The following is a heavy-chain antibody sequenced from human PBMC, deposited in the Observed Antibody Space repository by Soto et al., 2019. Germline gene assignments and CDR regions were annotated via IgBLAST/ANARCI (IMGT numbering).Heavy chain of an antibody. CDR3: ARSPRFYFDWFDWFDP. J-gene: IGHJ5*02. V-gene: IGHV4-39*07. Sequence: SETLSLTCTVSGGSTSSSSYYWGWIRQPPGKGLEWIGSIYYSGSTYYNPSLKSRVTISVDTSKNQFSLKLSSVTAADTAVYYCARSPRFYFDWFDWFDPWGQGTLVTVSS. CDR1: GGSTSSSSYY. D-gene: IGHD3-9*01. CDR2: IYYSGST.